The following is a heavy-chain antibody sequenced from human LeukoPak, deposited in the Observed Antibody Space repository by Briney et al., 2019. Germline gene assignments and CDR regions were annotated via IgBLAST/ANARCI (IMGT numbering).Heavy chain of an antibody. J-gene: IGHJ4*02. V-gene: IGHV4-61*01. CDR1: GGSVSSGSYY. D-gene: IGHD2-2*01. CDR2: IYYSGST. Sequence: PSETLSLTCTVSGGSVSSGSYYWSWIRQPPGKGLEWIGYIYYSGSTNYNPSLKSRVTISVDRSKNQFSLKLSSVTAADTAVYYCARGGASLGYCSTTSCYEIDYWGQGTLVTVSS. CDR3: ARGGASLGYCSTTSCYEIDY.